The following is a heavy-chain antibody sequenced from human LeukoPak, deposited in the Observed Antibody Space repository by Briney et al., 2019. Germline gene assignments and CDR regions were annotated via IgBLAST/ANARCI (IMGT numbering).Heavy chain of an antibody. CDR3: AREGRWPYYYYMDV. J-gene: IGHJ6*03. CDR1: GGTFSSYA. V-gene: IGHV1-69*05. Sequence: SVKVSCKASGGTFSSYAISWVRQAPGQGLEWMGGIIPIFGTANYAQKFQARVTITTDESTSTAYMELSSLRSEDTAVYYCAREGRWPYYYYMDVWGKGTTVTVSS. CDR2: IIPIFGTA. D-gene: IGHD4-23*01.